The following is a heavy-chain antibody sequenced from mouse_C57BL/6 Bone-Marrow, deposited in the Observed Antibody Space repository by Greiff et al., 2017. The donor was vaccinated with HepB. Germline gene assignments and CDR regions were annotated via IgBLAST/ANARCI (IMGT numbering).Heavy chain of an antibody. CDR1: GYAFSSSW. Sequence: QVQLQQSGPELVKPGASVEISCKASGYAFSSSWMNWVKQRPGKGLEWIGRIYPGDGDTNYNGKFKGKATLTADKSSSTAYMQLSSLTSEDSAVYFCAGGGSSLSYWGQGTLVTVSA. V-gene: IGHV1-82*01. CDR3: AGGGSSLSY. CDR2: IYPGDGDT. D-gene: IGHD1-1*01. J-gene: IGHJ3*01.